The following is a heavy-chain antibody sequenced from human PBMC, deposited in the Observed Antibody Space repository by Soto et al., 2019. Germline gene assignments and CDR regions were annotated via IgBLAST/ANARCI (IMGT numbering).Heavy chain of an antibody. CDR3: ARFTDMEYGSGSPNDAFDI. CDR1: GGTFSSYT. Sequence: QVQLVQSGAEVKKPGSSVKVSCKASGGTFSSYTISWVRQAPGQGLEWMGRIIPILGIANYAQKFQGRVTITADKXXRXAXKELSSLRSEDTAGYYCARFTDMEYGSGSPNDAFDIWGQGTMVTVSS. D-gene: IGHD3-10*01. CDR2: IIPILGIA. J-gene: IGHJ3*02. V-gene: IGHV1-69*02.